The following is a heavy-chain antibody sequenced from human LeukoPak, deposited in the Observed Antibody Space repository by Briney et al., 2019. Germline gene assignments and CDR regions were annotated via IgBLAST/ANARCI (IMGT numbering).Heavy chain of an antibody. V-gene: IGHV4-38-2*02. Sequence: SETLSLTCTASGYSISSGYYWGWIRQPPGKGLEWIGSLYHSGNSYYNPSLKSRVTISVDTSKNQFSLKLSSATAADTAVYYCARGHIVATMPYFDYWGQGTLVTVSS. J-gene: IGHJ4*02. D-gene: IGHD5-12*01. CDR1: GYSISSGYY. CDR3: ARGHIVATMPYFDY. CDR2: LYHSGNS.